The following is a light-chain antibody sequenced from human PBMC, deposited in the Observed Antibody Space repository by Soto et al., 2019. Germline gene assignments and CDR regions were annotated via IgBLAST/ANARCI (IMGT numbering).Light chain of an antibody. V-gene: IGKV2-30*01. CDR2: KVS. CDR1: QSLVYSDGYSY. J-gene: IGKJ1*01. Sequence: DVVLTQSPPSLPVTLGHPASISCRPSQSLVYSDGYSYLNSFQQRPGQSPRPLIYKVSNRDCEVPGRFSGSGSGTDFTLKISRVEAEDVGVFYCMQGISLRFGQGTKVDIK. CDR3: MQGISLR.